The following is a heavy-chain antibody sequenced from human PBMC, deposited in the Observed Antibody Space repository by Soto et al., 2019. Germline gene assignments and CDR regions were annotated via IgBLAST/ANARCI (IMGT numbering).Heavy chain of an antibody. V-gene: IGHV1-18*01. CDR1: GYTFTSYG. J-gene: IGHJ3*01. D-gene: IGHD3-10*01. CDR2: ISAYNGNT. CDR3: ARDLGVWFGADAFDL. Sequence: QVQLVQSGAEVKKPGASVKVSCKASGYTFTSYGISWVRQAPGQGLEWMGWISAYNGNTNYAQKLQGRVTMTPDTYMSTAYMELRSLRSDETAVYYCARDLGVWFGADAFDLWGQGTMGTVSS.